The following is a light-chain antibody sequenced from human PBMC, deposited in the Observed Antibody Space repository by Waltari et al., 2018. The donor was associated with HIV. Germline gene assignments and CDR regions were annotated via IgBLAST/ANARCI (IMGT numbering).Light chain of an antibody. Sequence: QSALTQPASVSGSPGQSITISCTGPSSDVGNYNFVSWYQQLPGKAPNLMIYDVSKRPSGVSILFSGSKSGNTASLTIAGLQAEDEADYDCCSYVGNSNWLFGGGTKVTVL. CDR3: CSYVGNSNWL. CDR1: SSDVGNYNF. J-gene: IGLJ3*02. V-gene: IGLV2-23*02. CDR2: DVS.